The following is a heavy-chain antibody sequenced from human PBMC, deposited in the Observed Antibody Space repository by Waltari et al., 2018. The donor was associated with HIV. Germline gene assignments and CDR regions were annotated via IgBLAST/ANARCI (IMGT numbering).Heavy chain of an antibody. CDR2: IHPVDSDT. D-gene: IGHD2-2*01. V-gene: IGHV5-51*01. J-gene: IGHJ6*02. Sequence: EVQLVQSGAEVKKPGESLKISCKGSGYNFTTYWIGWVGQMPGKGLEWMGIIHPVDSDTRYSPAFRGQVTISADKSMGTAYLQWSSLQASDTAIYYCARLGYCSSARCPSGYYYSYGMGVWGQGTTVTVSS. CDR3: ARLGYCSSARCPSGYYYSYGMGV. CDR1: GYNFTTYW.